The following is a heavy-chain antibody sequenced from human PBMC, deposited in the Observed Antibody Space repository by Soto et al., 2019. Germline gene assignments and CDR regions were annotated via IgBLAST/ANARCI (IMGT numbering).Heavy chain of an antibody. CDR2: INHSGST. CDR1: GGSFSGYY. Sequence: PSETLSLTCAVYGGSFSGYYWSWIRQPPGKGLEWIGEINHSGSTNYNPSLKSRVTISVDTSKNQFSLKLSSVTAADTAVYYCARDPYYYDSSGVDYWGQGTLVTVYS. D-gene: IGHD3-22*01. J-gene: IGHJ4*02. CDR3: ARDPYYYDSSGVDY. V-gene: IGHV4-34*01.